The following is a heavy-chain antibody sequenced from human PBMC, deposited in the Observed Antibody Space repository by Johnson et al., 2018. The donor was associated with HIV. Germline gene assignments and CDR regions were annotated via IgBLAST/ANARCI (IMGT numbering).Heavy chain of an antibody. CDR2: ITGTGGDT. D-gene: IGHD3-10*01. Sequence: VQLVESGGGLVQPGGSLRLSCAASGFTFSSYGMSWVRQAPGKGLEWVSGITGTGGDTYYADSVKGRFTISRDNSKNMVFLHINSLRAEDTAVYYCASQVRGLWLGVDAFDIWGQGTMVTVSS. J-gene: IGHJ3*02. CDR1: GFTFSSYG. V-gene: IGHV3-23*04. CDR3: ASQVRGLWLGVDAFDI.